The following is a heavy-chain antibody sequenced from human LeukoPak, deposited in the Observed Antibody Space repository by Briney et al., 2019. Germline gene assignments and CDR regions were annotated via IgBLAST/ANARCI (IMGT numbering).Heavy chain of an antibody. D-gene: IGHD6-19*01. Sequence: PSETLSLTCAVYGGSFSGYYWSWIRQPPGKGLEWIGEINHSGSTKYNPSLKSRVTMSVDTSKNQFSLKLSSVTAADTAVYYCAIAVAGSEYYFDYWGQGILVTVSS. CDR1: GGSFSGYY. CDR3: AIAVAGSEYYFDY. V-gene: IGHV4-34*01. CDR2: INHSGST. J-gene: IGHJ4*02.